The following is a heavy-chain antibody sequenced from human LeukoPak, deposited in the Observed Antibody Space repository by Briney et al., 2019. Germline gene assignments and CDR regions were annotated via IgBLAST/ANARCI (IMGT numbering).Heavy chain of an antibody. J-gene: IGHJ4*02. V-gene: IGHV4-34*01. D-gene: IGHD3-3*01. CDR3: ARGRVRGRVVFSYFDY. Sequence: DPSETLSLTCAVYGGSFSGYYWSWIRQPPGKGLEWIGEINHSGSTNYNPSLKSRVTISVDTSKNQFSLKLSSVTAADTAVYYCARGRVRGRVVFSYFDYWGQGTLVTVSS. CDR1: GGSFSGYY. CDR2: INHSGST.